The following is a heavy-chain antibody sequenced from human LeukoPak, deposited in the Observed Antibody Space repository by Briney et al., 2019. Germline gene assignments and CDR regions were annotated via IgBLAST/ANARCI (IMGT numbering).Heavy chain of an antibody. CDR2: TNSDGSIT. Sequence: GGSLRLSCAASGFTFSSYWMHWVRQAPGKGLVWVSRTNSDGSITIYANSVKGRFTISRDNAKNTLYLQMNSLRAEDTAVYYCARGGRGMDVWGQGTTVTVSS. CDR3: ARGGRGMDV. J-gene: IGHJ6*02. CDR1: GFTFSSYW. V-gene: IGHV3-74*01. D-gene: IGHD3-16*01.